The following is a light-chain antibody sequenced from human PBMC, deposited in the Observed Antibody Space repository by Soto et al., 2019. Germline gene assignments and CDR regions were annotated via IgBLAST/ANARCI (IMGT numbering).Light chain of an antibody. CDR1: SSDIGRYNY. J-gene: IGLJ1*01. Sequence: QSALTQPASVSGSPGQSITISCTGTSSDIGRYNYVSWYQQHPGKAPKLMIYDVSNRPSGVSDRFSGSKSGNTASLTISGLQTEDEADYYCNSYASSSTPYVFGTGTKLTVL. V-gene: IGLV2-14*03. CDR3: NSYASSSTPYV. CDR2: DVS.